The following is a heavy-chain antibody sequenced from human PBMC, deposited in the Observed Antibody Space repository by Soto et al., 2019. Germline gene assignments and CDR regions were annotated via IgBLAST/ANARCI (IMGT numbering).Heavy chain of an antibody. CDR3: AKTPDYVWGSYRQKKYFQH. D-gene: IGHD3-16*02. CDR2: IWYDGSNK. CDR1: GFTFNTYG. J-gene: IGHJ1*01. Sequence: PGGSLRLSCTTSGFTFNTYGMHWVRQAPGKGLEWVAIIWYDGSNKYYADSVKGRFTISRDNSKNTLYLQMNSLRAEDTAVYYCAKTPDYVWGSYRQKKYFQHWGQGTLVTVSS. V-gene: IGHV3-33*06.